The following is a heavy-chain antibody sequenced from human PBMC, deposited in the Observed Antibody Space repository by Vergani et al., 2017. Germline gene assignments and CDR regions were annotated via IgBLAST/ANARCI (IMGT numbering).Heavy chain of an antibody. CDR2: IVVGSGNT. Sequence: QMQLVQSGPEVKKPGTSVKVSCKASGFTFTSSAVQWVRQARGQRLEWIGWIVVGSGNTNYAQKFQERVTITRDMSTSTAYMELSSLRSEDTAVYYCARGQYNWNDSYYFDYWGQGTLVTVSS. CDR3: ARGQYNWNDSYYFDY. CDR1: GFTFTSSA. V-gene: IGHV1-58*01. J-gene: IGHJ4*02. D-gene: IGHD1-1*01.